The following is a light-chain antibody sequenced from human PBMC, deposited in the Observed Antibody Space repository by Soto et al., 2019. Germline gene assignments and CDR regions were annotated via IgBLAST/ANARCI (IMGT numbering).Light chain of an antibody. Sequence: DIVLTQSPGPLSLSPGERATLSCRSSQSVSSSYLAWYQQKPGQAPRLLIYGASSRATGIPDRSSGSGSGTDFTLTISRLEPEDVAVYYCQQYGSSPFTFGQGTRLEIK. CDR3: QQYGSSPFT. CDR1: QSVSSSY. V-gene: IGKV3-20*01. J-gene: IGKJ5*01. CDR2: GAS.